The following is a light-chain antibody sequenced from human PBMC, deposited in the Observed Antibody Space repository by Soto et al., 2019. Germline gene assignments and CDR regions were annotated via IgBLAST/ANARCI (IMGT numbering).Light chain of an antibody. J-gene: IGKJ1*01. CDR2: HVS. CDR1: QSVRSS. V-gene: IGKV1-39*01. Sequence: DIQMTQSQSSLSESIGDRVTITCRASQSVRSSLNWYQQKPGEAPNLLIYHVSNLQSGVPSRFSGSGSGTDFTLIIRSLQPEDFATYYCQQTYRTPTFGQGTKVDIK. CDR3: QQTYRTPT.